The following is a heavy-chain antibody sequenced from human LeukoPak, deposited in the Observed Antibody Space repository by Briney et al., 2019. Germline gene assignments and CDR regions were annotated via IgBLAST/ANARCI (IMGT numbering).Heavy chain of an antibody. CDR3: ARDLPSVYDSSGYYPGPFDY. D-gene: IGHD3-22*01. Sequence: GGSLRLSCAASGFMFGSYWMSWVRQAPGKGLEWVANIKQDGSEKYYVDYVKGRFTISRDNAKNSLYLQMNSLRDEDTAVYYCARDLPSVYDSSGYYPGPFDYWGQGTLVTVSS. V-gene: IGHV3-7*01. J-gene: IGHJ4*02. CDR2: IKQDGSEK. CDR1: GFMFGSYW.